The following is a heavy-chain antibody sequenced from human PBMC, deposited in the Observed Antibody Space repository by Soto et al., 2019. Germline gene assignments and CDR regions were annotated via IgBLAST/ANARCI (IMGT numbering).Heavy chain of an antibody. CDR3: AREGLHVVGADAYSFDY. CDR1: GFIFSTYG. D-gene: IGHD1-26*01. Sequence: QVRLVESGGGVVQPGRSLRLSCAASGFIFSTYGMHWVRQAPGKGLQWVAVVSDDGYTTYYAESVKGRFTVSRDSSKQTLSLQMSNLRIGDTAVYYCAREGLHVVGADAYSFDYWGQGTLVTVSS. V-gene: IGHV3-30*03. CDR2: VSDDGYTT. J-gene: IGHJ4*02.